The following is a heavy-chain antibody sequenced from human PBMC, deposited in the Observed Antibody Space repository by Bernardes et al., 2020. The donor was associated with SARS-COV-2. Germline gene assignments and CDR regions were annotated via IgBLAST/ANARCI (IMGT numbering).Heavy chain of an antibody. CDR1: GYTFTSYD. CDR2: MNPNSGNT. Sequence: GSVKVSCKASGYTFTSYDINWVRQATGQGLEWMGWMNPNSGNTGYAQKFQGRVTMTRNTSISTAYMELSSLRSEDTAVYYCATGDSSSWYFFDYWGQGTLVTVSS. D-gene: IGHD6-13*01. J-gene: IGHJ4*02. V-gene: IGHV1-8*01. CDR3: ATGDSSSWYFFDY.